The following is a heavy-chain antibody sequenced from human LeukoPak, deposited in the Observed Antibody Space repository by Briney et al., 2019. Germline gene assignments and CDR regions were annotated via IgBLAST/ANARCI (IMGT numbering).Heavy chain of an antibody. CDR3: ARENYGVRGVNYYYYYMDV. CDR2: ISSSSSYI. V-gene: IGHV3-21*01. D-gene: IGHD3-10*01. J-gene: IGHJ6*03. CDR1: GFTFSSYS. Sequence: GGSLRLSCAASGFTFSSYSMNWVRQAPGKGLEWVSSISSSSSYIYYADSVKGRFTISRDNAKNSLYLQMNSLRAEDTAVYYCARENYGVRGVNYYYYYMDVWGKGTTVTVSS.